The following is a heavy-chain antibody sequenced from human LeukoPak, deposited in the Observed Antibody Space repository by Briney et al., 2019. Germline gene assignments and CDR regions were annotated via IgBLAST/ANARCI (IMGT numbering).Heavy chain of an antibody. CDR1: GFTFSSYG. CDR2: ISGSGGST. J-gene: IGHJ4*02. V-gene: IGHV3-23*01. Sequence: GGSLRLSCAASGFTFSSYGMSWVRQAPGKGLEWVSAISGSGGSTYCADSVKGRFTISRDNSKNTLYLQMNSLRAEDTAFYYCARDSGFSGTQRGEYWGQGTLVTVSS. CDR3: ARDSGFSGTQRGEY. D-gene: IGHD3/OR15-3a*01.